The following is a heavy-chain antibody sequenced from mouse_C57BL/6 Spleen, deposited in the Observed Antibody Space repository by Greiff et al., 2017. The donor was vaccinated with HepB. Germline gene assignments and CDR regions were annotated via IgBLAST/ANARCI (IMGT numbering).Heavy chain of an antibody. CDR1: GFTFSSYG. J-gene: IGHJ2*01. D-gene: IGHD1-1*01. CDR3: ARPRYYGSSYDYFDY. Sequence: EVKLVESGGDLVKPGGSLKLSCAASGFTFSSYGMSWVRQTPDKRLEWVATISSGGSYTYYPDSVKGRFTISRDTAKNTRYLQMSSLKSEDTAMYYCARPRYYGSSYDYFDYWGQGTTLTVSS. V-gene: IGHV5-6*01. CDR2: ISSGGSYT.